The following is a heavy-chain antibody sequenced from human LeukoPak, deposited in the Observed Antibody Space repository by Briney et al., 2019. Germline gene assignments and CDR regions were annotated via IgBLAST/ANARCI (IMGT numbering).Heavy chain of an antibody. Sequence: PSETLSLTCAVYGGSFSGYYWSWIRQPPGKGLEWIGEINHSGSTNYNPSLKSRVTISVDTSKNQFSLKLSSVTAADTAVYYCARHNRGWLHTNDYWGQGTLVTVSS. CDR3: ARHNRGWLHTNDY. V-gene: IGHV4-34*01. J-gene: IGHJ4*02. CDR1: GGSFSGYY. CDR2: INHSGST. D-gene: IGHD5-24*01.